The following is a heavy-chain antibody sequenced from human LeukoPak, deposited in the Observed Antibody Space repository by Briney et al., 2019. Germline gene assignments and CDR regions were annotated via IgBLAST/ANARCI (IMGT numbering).Heavy chain of an antibody. CDR1: GFTFSSYE. CDR2: ISSSGSTI. Sequence: PGGSLRLSCAASGFTFSSYEMNWVRQAPGKGLEWVSYISSSGSTIYYADSVKGRFTISRDNAKNSLYLQMNSLRAEDTAVYYCARDRCSTTSCYWGDACDIWGQGTMVTVS. V-gene: IGHV3-48*03. D-gene: IGHD2-2*01. J-gene: IGHJ3*02. CDR3: ARDRCSTTSCYWGDACDI.